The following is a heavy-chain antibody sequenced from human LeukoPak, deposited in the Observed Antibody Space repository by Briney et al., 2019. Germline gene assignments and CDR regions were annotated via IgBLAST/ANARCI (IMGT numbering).Heavy chain of an antibody. CDR1: GFTFSSYE. V-gene: IGHV3-48*03. CDR3: ARLFNWNGLY. D-gene: IGHD1-20*01. J-gene: IGHJ4*02. Sequence: PGGSLRLSCAASGFTFSSYEMNWVRQAPGKGLEWVSYISSSGSTIYYADSVKGRFTISRDNAKNSLYLQMNSLRAKDTAVYYCARLFNWNGLYWGQGTLVTVSS. CDR2: ISSSGSTI.